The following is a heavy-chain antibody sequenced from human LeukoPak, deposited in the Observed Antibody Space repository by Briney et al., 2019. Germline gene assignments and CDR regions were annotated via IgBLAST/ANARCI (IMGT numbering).Heavy chain of an antibody. J-gene: IGHJ4*02. D-gene: IGHD1-14*01. V-gene: IGHV3-23*01. Sequence: GGTLRLSCAASGFTFSSYGMSWVRQAPGKGLEWVSAISGSGGSTYYADSVKGRLTISRDNSKNTLYLQMNSLRAGDTAVYYCAKSLTRSKYYFDYWGQGTLVTVSS. CDR2: ISGSGGST. CDR1: GFTFSSYG. CDR3: AKSLTRSKYYFDY.